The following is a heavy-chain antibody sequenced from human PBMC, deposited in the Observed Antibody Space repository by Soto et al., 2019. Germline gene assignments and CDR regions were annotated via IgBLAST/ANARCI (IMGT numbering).Heavy chain of an antibody. CDR2: IVVGSGNT. CDR3: AADYLSRYGMDV. Sequence: SVKVSCKASGYTFTSYAMQWVRQARGQRLEWIGWIVVGSGNTNYAQKFQERVTITRDMSTSTAYMELSSLRSEDTAVYYCAADYLSRYGMDVWGQGTTVTVSS. J-gene: IGHJ6*02. CDR1: GYTFTSYA. V-gene: IGHV1-58*02.